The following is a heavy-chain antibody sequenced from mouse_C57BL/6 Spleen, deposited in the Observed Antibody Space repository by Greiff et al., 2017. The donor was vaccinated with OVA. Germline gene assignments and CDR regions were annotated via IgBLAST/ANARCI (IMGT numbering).Heavy chain of an antibody. Sequence: VQLQQPGAELVKPGASVKLSCKASGYTFTSYWMHWVKQRPGRGLEWIGRIDPNSGGTKYNEKFKSKATLTVDKPSSTAYMQLSSLTAEDSAVYYRAREPYYGSSYWYFDVWGTGTTVTVSS. CDR2: IDPNSGGT. V-gene: IGHV1-72*01. CDR3: AREPYYGSSYWYFDV. CDR1: GYTFTSYW. D-gene: IGHD1-1*01. J-gene: IGHJ1*03.